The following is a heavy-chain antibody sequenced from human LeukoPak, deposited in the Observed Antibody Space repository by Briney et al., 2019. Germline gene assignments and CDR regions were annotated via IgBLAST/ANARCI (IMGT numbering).Heavy chain of an antibody. Sequence: GGSLRLSCRASGFTSSNHGMTWVRQALGKGLEWVSGISGSGGTTYYADSGRGRFTISRDNSKNTLFLQMNRLGAEDTAVYYCVKGSGRAVAATGKDHFDSWGQGTLVTVSS. CDR3: VKGSGRAVAATGKDHFDS. D-gene: IGHD6-19*01. V-gene: IGHV3-23*01. J-gene: IGHJ4*02. CDR1: GFTSSNHG. CDR2: ISGSGGTT.